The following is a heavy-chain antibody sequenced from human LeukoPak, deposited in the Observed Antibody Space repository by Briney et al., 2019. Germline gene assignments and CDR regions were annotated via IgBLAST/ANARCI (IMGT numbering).Heavy chain of an antibody. J-gene: IGHJ4*02. V-gene: IGHV3-48*01. CDR3: ARDWASPGPTTI. Sequence: GSLRLSCAASGFTFSTNSMSWVRQAPGKGLEWVSYITSSGSVIHYSDSVRGRFTISRDNAKSSLYLQVNSLRAEDTAIYYCARDWASPGPTTIWGQGTLVTASS. CDR2: ITSSGSVI. D-gene: IGHD1-26*01. CDR1: GFTFSTNS.